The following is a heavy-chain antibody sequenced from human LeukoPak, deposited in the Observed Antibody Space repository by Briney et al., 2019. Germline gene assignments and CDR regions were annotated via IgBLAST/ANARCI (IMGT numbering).Heavy chain of an antibody. V-gene: IGHV4-4*02. CDR1: GGSISSGYW. J-gene: IGHJ4*02. Sequence: PSGTLSLTCAVSGGSISSGYWWSWVRQPPMKGLEWIGEIIGSGSTNYNPSLKGRITISLDKTKNQFSLNVNSVTAADTAVYYCATYGPTSGGYTFEYWGQGILVTVSS. D-gene: IGHD2-15*01. CDR2: IIGSGST. CDR3: ATYGPTSGGYTFEY.